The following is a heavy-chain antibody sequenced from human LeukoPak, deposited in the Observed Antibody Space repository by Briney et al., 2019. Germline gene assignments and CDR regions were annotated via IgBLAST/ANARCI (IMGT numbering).Heavy chain of an antibody. Sequence: SETLSLTCTVSGGSISSYYCSWIRQPPGKGLEWIGYIYYSASTNYNPSLKTRVTISVDTSKSQFSLQLSSVTAADTAVYYCARGGAVWFDPWGQGTLVTVSS. CDR1: GGSISSYY. V-gene: IGHV4-59*01. J-gene: IGHJ5*02. D-gene: IGHD1-26*01. CDR2: IYYSAST. CDR3: ARGGAVWFDP.